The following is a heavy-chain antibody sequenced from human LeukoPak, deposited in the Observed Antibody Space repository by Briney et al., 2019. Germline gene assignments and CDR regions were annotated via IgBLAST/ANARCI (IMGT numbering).Heavy chain of an antibody. CDR3: ARLLGYCSSTSCYVPFDI. J-gene: IGHJ3*02. CDR1: GYSFTSYW. V-gene: IGHV5-51*01. Sequence: GESLKISCKGSGYSFTSYWIGWVRQMPGKGLEWMGIIYPGDPDTRYSPSFQGQVTISADKSISTAYLQWSSLKASDTAMYYCARLLGYCSSTSCYVPFDIWGQGTMVTVSS. D-gene: IGHD2-2*01. CDR2: IYPGDPDT.